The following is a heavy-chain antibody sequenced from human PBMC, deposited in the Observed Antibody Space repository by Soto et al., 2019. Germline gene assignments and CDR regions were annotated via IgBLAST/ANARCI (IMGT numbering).Heavy chain of an antibody. CDR2: ISSSSSYI. D-gene: IGHD1-26*01. Sequence: GGSLRLSCAASGFTFSSYSMNWVRQAPGKGLEWVSSISSSSSYIYYADSVKGRFTISRDNAKNSLYLQMNSLRTEDTAVYYCARVGVVGATTNPDYWGQGTLVTVSS. V-gene: IGHV3-21*04. J-gene: IGHJ4*02. CDR3: ARVGVVGATTNPDY. CDR1: GFTFSSYS.